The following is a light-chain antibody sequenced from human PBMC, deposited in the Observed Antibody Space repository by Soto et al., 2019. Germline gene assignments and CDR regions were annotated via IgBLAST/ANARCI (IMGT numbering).Light chain of an antibody. Sequence: EIVWTQSPGTLSLSPGESDTLSCRASQSVSTYLAWYQQKPGQAPRLLIYDASNRATGIPARFSGSGSGTDFTLTISRLEPEDFAGYDCQQRSNWITFGQGTRLDIK. CDR3: QQRSNWIT. J-gene: IGKJ5*01. V-gene: IGKV3-11*01. CDR1: QSVSTY. CDR2: DAS.